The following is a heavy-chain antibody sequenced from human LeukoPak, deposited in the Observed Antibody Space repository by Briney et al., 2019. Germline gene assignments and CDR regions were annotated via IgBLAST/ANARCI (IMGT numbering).Heavy chain of an antibody. V-gene: IGHV3-30*02. CDR1: GFTFKNYG. Sequence: GGSLRLSCAAYGFTFKNYGMHWVRQVPGKGLEWVAFIRYDGSNKYYLDSVKGRFTISRDNSKNTLYLQMNSLRAEDTAVYYCAKGKDYYDSSGYYYTYAFDIWGQGTVVTVSS. D-gene: IGHD3-22*01. J-gene: IGHJ3*02. CDR3: AKGKDYYDSSGYYYTYAFDI. CDR2: IRYDGSNK.